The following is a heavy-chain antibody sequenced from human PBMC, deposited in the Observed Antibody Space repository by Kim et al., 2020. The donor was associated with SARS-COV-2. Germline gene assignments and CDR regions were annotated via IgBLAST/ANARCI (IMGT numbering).Heavy chain of an antibody. CDR3: ARDSRVGYYGSGGARLVDYFDY. D-gene: IGHD3-10*01. V-gene: IGHV3-11*05. CDR2: ISSSSSYT. Sequence: GGSLRLSCAASGFTFSDYYMSWIRQAPGKGLEWVSYISSSSSYTNYADSVKGRFTISRDNAKNSLYLQMNSLRAEDTAVYYCARDSRVGYYGSGGARLVDYFDYWGQGTLVTVSS. CDR1: GFTFSDYY. J-gene: IGHJ4*02.